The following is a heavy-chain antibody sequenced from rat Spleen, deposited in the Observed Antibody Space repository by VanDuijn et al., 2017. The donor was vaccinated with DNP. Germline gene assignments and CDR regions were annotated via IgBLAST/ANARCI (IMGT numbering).Heavy chain of an antibody. CDR2: INKDSSTV. Sequence: EVKLVESGGGLVQPGRSFKLSCAASGFNFNDHWMGWVRQAPGKGLECIGQINKDSSTVHNIPSLKEKITISRDNVQNTLYLQMSKLGSEDTAIYYCAKGPNYGGWSDYFDYWGQGVMVTVSS. CDR3: AKGPNYGGWSDYFDY. V-gene: IGHV4-2*01. CDR1: GFNFNDHW. J-gene: IGHJ2*01. D-gene: IGHD1-11*01.